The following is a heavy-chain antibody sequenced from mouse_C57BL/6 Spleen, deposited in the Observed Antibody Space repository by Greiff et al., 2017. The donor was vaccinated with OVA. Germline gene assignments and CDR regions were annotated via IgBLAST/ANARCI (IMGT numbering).Heavy chain of an antibody. CDR1: GYTFTESP. Sequence: QVQLQQSGAELVKPGASVKLSCKASGYTFTESPLPFLPPLSVHVLSLIGWFYPGSGSIKYNEKFKDKATLTADKSSSTVYMELSRLTSEDSAVYFCARHEDGAYYSKGFAYWGQGTLVTVSA. CDR2: FYPGSGSI. J-gene: IGHJ3*01. D-gene: IGHD2-5*01. CDR3: ARHEDGAYYSKGFAY. V-gene: IGHV1-62-2*01.